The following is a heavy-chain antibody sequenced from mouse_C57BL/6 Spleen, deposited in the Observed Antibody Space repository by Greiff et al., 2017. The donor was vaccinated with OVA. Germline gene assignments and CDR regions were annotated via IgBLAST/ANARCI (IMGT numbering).Heavy chain of an antibody. D-gene: IGHD3-3*01. J-gene: IGHJ3*01. CDR2: ISDGGSYT. Sequence: EVKLMESGGGLVKPGGSLKLSCAASGFTFSSYAMSWVRQTPEKRLEWVATISDGGSYTYYPDNVKGRFTISRDNAKNNLYLQMSHLKSEDTAMYYCAREGGGRGILAYWGQGTLVTVSA. CDR3: AREGGGRGILAY. CDR1: GFTFSSYA. V-gene: IGHV5-4*01.